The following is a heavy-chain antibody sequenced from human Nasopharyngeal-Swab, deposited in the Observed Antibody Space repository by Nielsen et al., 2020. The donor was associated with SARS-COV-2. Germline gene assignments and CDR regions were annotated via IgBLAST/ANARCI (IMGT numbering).Heavy chain of an antibody. V-gene: IGHV3-7*01. CDR2: IKQDGSEK. CDR1: GFIFKNYA. D-gene: IGHD2-15*01. J-gene: IGHJ4*02. Sequence: GESLKISCSASGFIFKNYAMNWVRQAPGRGLEWVANIKQDGSEKYYVDSVKGRFTISRDNAKNSLYLQMNSLRAEDTAVYYCARRKDLFNYWGQGTLVTVSS. CDR3: ARRKDLFNY.